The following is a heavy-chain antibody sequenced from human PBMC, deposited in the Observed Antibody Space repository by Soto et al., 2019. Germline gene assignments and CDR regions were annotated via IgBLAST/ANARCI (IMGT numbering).Heavy chain of an antibody. CDR3: ARATRSGSPHFDH. Sequence: GASVKVSCKGAGYTFSNYYMHWVRQAPGQGLEWMGIINPSGDSTSYAQEFQGRVTMTRETSTSTLYMELSSLRSEDTAVYYCARATRSGSPHFDHWGQGTLVTVSS. D-gene: IGHD5-12*01. CDR1: GYTFSNYY. CDR2: INPSGDST. V-gene: IGHV1-46*01. J-gene: IGHJ4*02.